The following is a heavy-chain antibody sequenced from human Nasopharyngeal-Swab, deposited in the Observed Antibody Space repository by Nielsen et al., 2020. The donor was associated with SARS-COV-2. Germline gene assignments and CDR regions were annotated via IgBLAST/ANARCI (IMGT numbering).Heavy chain of an antibody. CDR2: IIPIFGTA. V-gene: IGHV1-69*13. CDR1: GYTFTSYG. D-gene: IGHD2-2*01. Sequence: SVKVSCKASGYTFTSYGISWVRQAPGQGLEWMGGIIPIFGTANYAQKFQGRVTITADESTSTAYMELSSLRSEDTAVYYCARGGECSSTSCYMINYYYYMDVWGKGTTVTVSS. J-gene: IGHJ6*03. CDR3: ARGGECSSTSCYMINYYYYMDV.